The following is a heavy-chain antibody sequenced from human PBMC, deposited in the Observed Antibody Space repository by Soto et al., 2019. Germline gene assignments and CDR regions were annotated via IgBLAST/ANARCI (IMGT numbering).Heavy chain of an antibody. CDR1: GGSFSGYY. D-gene: IGHD6-13*01. CDR3: ARGGKSSSWYKYYYYYMDV. Sequence: QVQLQQWGAGLLKPSETLSLTCAVYGGSFSGYYWSWIRQPPGKGLEWIGEINHSGSTNYNPSLQRRAPISVDTSKNQFSLKLSSVTAAATAVYYCARGGKSSSWYKYYYYYMDVWGKGTTVTVS. CDR2: INHSGST. V-gene: IGHV4-34*01. J-gene: IGHJ6*03.